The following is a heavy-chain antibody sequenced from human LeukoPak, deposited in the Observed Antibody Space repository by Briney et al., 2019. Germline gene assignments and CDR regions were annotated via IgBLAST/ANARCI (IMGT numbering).Heavy chain of an antibody. CDR3: ARHLATGTEYFDY. V-gene: IGHV3-7*01. Sequence: PGGSLRLSCAASGFTFSSYWMSWVRQAPGKGLEWVANIKQDGSEKYYVDSVKGRFTISRDNAKNSLYLQMNSLRAEDTAVYYCARHLATGTEYFDYWGQGTLVTVSS. J-gene: IGHJ4*02. CDR1: GFTFSSYW. CDR2: IKQDGSEK. D-gene: IGHD1-1*01.